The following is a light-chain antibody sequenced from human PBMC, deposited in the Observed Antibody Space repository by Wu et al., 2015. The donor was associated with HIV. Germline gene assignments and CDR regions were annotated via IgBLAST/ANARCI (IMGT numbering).Light chain of an antibody. Sequence: DIQMTQSPSSLSASVGDRVTITCRASQSISSYLNWYQQKPGKAPKLLIYAASSLQSGVPSRFSGSGSGTDFTLTISCLQSEDFATYYCQQYYSYLALTFGGGTKVEIK. CDR2: AAS. CDR3: QQYYSYLALT. CDR1: QSISSY. V-gene: IGKV1-39*01. J-gene: IGKJ4*01.